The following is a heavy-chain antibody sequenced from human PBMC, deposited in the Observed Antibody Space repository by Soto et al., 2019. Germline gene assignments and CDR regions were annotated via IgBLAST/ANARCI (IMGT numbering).Heavy chain of an antibody. V-gene: IGHV4-34*01. CDR1: GGSFSGYY. CDR3: ARGPPLRYFDWLPLWAFDI. Sequence: SETLSLTCAVYGGSFSGYYWSWIRQPPGKGLEWIGEINHSGSTNYNPSLKSRVTISVDTSKNQFSLKLSSVTAADTAVYYCARGPPLRYFDWLPLWAFDIWGPGTMVTVSS. D-gene: IGHD3-9*01. CDR2: INHSGST. J-gene: IGHJ3*02.